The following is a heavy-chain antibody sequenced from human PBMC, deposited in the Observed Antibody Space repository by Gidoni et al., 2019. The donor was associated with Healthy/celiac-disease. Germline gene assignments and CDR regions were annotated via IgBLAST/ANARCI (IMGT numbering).Heavy chain of an antibody. Sequence: VQMLESGGGLVQDGGSRRLSCAASGCTFSSYAVSWVRQAPGQGLEWVSAISVSVGTTSYADSVKGPFTISSDNSTNTLYLQMNSLRAEDTAVYYCAKGGGGSGRNYYYYGMDVWGQGTTVTVSS. J-gene: IGHJ6*02. V-gene: IGHV3-23*01. D-gene: IGHD6-19*01. CDR1: GCTFSSYA. CDR3: AKGGGGSGRNYYYYGMDV. CDR2: ISVSVGTT.